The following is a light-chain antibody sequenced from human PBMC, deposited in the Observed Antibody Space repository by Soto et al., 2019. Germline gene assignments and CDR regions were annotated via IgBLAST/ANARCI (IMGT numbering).Light chain of an antibody. CDR3: HQTYSTPQT. J-gene: IGKJ1*01. CDR1: QTVTDY. CDR2: SAS. Sequence: DIQMTQSPSCLSASVGDRVTITCRAGQTVTDYLNWYQHKPGKAPKLLIYSASTLQSGVPSRFSGSGSGTDFTLTITSLQPEDFGTYYCHQTYSTPQTFCQGTRVEIK. V-gene: IGKV1-39*01.